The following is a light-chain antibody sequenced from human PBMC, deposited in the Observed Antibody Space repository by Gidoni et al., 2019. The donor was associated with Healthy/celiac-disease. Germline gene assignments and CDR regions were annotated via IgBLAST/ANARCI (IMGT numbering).Light chain of an antibody. J-gene: IGKJ1*01. V-gene: IGKV1-5*03. CDR1: QSISSW. CDR2: KAS. Sequence: SASVGDRVTITCRASQSISSWLAWYQQKPGKAPKLLIYKASSLESGVPSRFSGSGSGTEFTLTISSLQPDDFATYYCQQYNSYWTFGQGTKVXSK. CDR3: QQYNSYWT.